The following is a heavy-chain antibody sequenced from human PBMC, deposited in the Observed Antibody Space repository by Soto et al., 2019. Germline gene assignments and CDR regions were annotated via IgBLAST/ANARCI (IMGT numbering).Heavy chain of an antibody. J-gene: IGHJ6*02. CDR2: IWYDGSNK. Sequence: QVQLVESGGGVAQPGRSLRLSCTVSGFTFSGHAMHWVRQAPGKGLEWVTQIWYDGSNKYYAESVKGRFTISRDNSKNTLDLQMNSLGVEATAVYYGARDGQGLAPYALDVWGQGTSVTVSS. CDR3: ARDGQGLAPYALDV. V-gene: IGHV3-33*01. CDR1: GFTFSGHA. D-gene: IGHD6-19*01.